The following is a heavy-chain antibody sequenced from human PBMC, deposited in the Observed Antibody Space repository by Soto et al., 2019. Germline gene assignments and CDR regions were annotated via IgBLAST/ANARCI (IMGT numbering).Heavy chain of an antibody. V-gene: IGHV4-31*03. CDR1: GGSISSGGYY. Sequence: QVQLQESGPGLVKPSQTLSLTCTVSGGSISSGGYYWSWIRQHPGKGLEWIGYIYYSGSTYYNPSLKSRVTISVDTSKNQFALKLSSVTAADTALYYCARSVDSYAPNPLLYWGQGTLVTVSS. D-gene: IGHD5-18*01. CDR2: IYYSGST. J-gene: IGHJ4*02. CDR3: ARSVDSYAPNPLLY.